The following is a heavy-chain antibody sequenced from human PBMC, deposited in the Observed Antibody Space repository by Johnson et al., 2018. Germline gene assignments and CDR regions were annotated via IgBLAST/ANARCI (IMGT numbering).Heavy chain of an antibody. CDR3: AKGKYSATQHDVFDI. D-gene: IGHD2-15*01. CDR1: GLLFSSYG. J-gene: IGHJ3*02. Sequence: QVQLVESGGGVVQPGRSLRVSCAASGLLFSSYGMHWVRQAPGKGLEWLVLISYDGSNTYYADSVKGRFTISRDNSKKTVSLQMNNLRDEDTAVYYCAKGKYSATQHDVFDIWGQGTMVTVSS. V-gene: IGHV3-30*18. CDR2: ISYDGSNT.